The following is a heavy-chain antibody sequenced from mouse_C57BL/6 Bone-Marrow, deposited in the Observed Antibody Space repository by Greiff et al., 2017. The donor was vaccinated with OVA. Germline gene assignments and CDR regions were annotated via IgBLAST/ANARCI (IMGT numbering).Heavy chain of an antibody. J-gene: IGHJ2*01. V-gene: IGHV1-31*01. CDR1: GYSFPGYY. Sequence: VQLQPSGPELVKPGASVQISCKASGYSFPGYYMHWVKQSHGNILDWIGYIYPYNVVSSYNQKFKGKAPLTLTTSSSPAYMELRSLTSEDFAVYYCARGTGFDYWGQGTTLTVSS. CDR3: ARGTGFDY. CDR2: IYPYNVVS. D-gene: IGHD3-3*01.